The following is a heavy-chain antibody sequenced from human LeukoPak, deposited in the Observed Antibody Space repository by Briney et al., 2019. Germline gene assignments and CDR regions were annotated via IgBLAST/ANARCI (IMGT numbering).Heavy chain of an antibody. CDR2: ISSSSSYI. Sequence: GGSLRLSCAASGFTFSSYCMTWVRQAPGKGLEWVSSISSSSSYIYYADSVKGRFTISRDNAKNSLYLQMNSLRAEDTAVYYCAREGIYYYDSSGYRFDYWGQGTLVTVSS. CDR3: AREGIYYYDSSGYRFDY. J-gene: IGHJ4*02. CDR1: GFTFSSYC. V-gene: IGHV3-21*01. D-gene: IGHD3-22*01.